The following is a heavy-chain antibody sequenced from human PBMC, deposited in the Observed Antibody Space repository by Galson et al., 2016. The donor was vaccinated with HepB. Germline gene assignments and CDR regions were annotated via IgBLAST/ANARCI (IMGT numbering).Heavy chain of an antibody. J-gene: IGHJ6*03. D-gene: IGHD2-8*01. CDR3: AREANIVLMVYATNYYYYYMDV. Sequence: WVRQAPGKGLEWVSSISSSSSYIYYADSVKGRFTISRDNAKNSLYLQMNSLRAEDTAVYYCAREANIVLMVYATNYYYYYMDVWGKGTTVTVSS. CDR2: ISSSSSYI. V-gene: IGHV3-21*01.